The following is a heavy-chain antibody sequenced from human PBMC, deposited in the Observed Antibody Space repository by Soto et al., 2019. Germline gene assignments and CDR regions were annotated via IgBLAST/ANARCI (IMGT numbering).Heavy chain of an antibody. CDR1: GFTFSSYG. D-gene: IGHD6-13*01. CDR2: ISYDGSNK. Sequence: GGSLRLSCAASGFTFSSYGMHWVCQAPGKGLEWVAVISYDGSNKYYADSVKGRFTISRDNSKNTLYLQMNSLKAEDTAVYYCAKSPGGSSWYMDYYYYGMDVWGQGTTVTVSS. V-gene: IGHV3-30*18. CDR3: AKSPGGSSWYMDYYYYGMDV. J-gene: IGHJ6*02.